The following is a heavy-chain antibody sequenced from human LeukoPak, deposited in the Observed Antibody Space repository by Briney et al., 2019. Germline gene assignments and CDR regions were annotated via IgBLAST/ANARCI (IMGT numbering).Heavy chain of an antibody. CDR2: IIPIFGTA. J-gene: IGHJ5*02. Sequence: ASVKVSCKASGGTFSSYAISWVRQAPGQGLEWMGGIIPIFGTANYAQRFQGRVTITADESTSTAYMELSSLRSEDTAVHYCAREGNYDSSGYPFDPWGQGTLVTVSS. D-gene: IGHD3-22*01. CDR1: GGTFSSYA. CDR3: AREGNYDSSGYPFDP. V-gene: IGHV1-69*13.